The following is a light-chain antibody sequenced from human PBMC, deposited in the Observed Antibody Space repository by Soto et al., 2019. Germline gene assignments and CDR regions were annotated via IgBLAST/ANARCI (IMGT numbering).Light chain of an antibody. CDR3: QQSYSTLIP. V-gene: IGKV1-39*01. CDR2: AAS. CDR1: QSISNY. Sequence: DIQMTQSPSSLSASVGDRVTITCRASQSISNYLNWYQQKPGKAPKILIYAASSLQSGVPSRFSGSGSGTDFTLTISSLQPEDFATYYCQQSYSTLIPFGQGTRLEIK. J-gene: IGKJ5*01.